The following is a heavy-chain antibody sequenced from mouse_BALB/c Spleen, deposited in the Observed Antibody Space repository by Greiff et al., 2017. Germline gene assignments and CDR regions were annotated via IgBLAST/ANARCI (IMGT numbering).Heavy chain of an antibody. D-gene: IGHD1-1*02. CDR2: ISSGGST. J-gene: IGHJ3*01. CDR1: GFTFSSYA. CDR3: AREDYAPLAY. V-gene: IGHV5-6-5*01. Sequence: EVKVVESGGGLVKPGGSLKLSCAASGFTFSSYAMSWVRQTPEKRLEWVASISSGGSTYYPDSVKGRFTISRDNARNILYLQMSSLRSEDTAMYYCAREDYAPLAYWGQGTLVTVSA.